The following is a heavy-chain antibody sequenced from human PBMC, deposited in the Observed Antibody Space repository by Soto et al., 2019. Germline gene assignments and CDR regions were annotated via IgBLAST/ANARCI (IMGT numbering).Heavy chain of an antibody. CDR2: INHSGST. CDR3: ARGLSGMYSSRWYYFDY. J-gene: IGHJ4*02. CDR1: VVSFSGYY. Sequence: SETLSLTCAFYVVSFSGYYWSCIRQPPGKGLEWIGEINHSGSTNYNPSLKSRVTISVDTSKNQFSLKLSSVTAADTAVYYCARGLSGMYSSRWYYFDYWGQGTLVTVSS. D-gene: IGHD6-19*01. V-gene: IGHV4-34*01.